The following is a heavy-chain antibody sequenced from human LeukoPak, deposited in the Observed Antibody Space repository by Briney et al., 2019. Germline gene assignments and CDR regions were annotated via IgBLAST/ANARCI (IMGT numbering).Heavy chain of an antibody. V-gene: IGHV3-33*01. CDR3: ARGNSDAFDI. D-gene: IGHD4-23*01. CDR2: IWYDGCYK. CDR1: GFTFSNYA. Sequence: PGGSLRLSCAASGFTFSNYAMHWVRQAPGKGLEWMAIIWYDGCYKYYADSAKGRFTISRDNSKNTLYLQVNSLTAEDTAVYYCARGNSDAFDIWGHGTMVTVSS. J-gene: IGHJ3*02.